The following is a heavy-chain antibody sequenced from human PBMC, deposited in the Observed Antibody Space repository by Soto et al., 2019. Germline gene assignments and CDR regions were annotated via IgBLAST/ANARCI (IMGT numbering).Heavy chain of an antibody. CDR3: ARGDRGAFDL. V-gene: IGHV3-74*01. D-gene: IGHD1-26*01. Sequence: EVQLVESGGGLVRPGGSLRLSCAASGFTFSYYWMHWVRQAPGKGLVWVSRIHSDGSSTTYADFVKGRFIIPRDNARKTVDLQMNGVRVEETAVYYCARGDRGAFDLWGQGTVVTVSS. CDR1: GFTFSYYW. CDR2: IHSDGSST. J-gene: IGHJ3*01.